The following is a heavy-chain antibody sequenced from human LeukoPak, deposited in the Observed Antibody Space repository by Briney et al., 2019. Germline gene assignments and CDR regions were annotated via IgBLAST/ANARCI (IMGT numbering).Heavy chain of an antibody. CDR2: IYHSGST. D-gene: IGHD2-2*01. J-gene: IGHJ4*02. CDR1: GGSISSGGYY. CDR3: ARVDAVVVPAAPYFDY. V-gene: IGHV4-30-2*01. Sequence: TLSLTCTVSGGSISSGGYYWSWIRQPPGKGLEWIGYIYHSGSTYYNPSLKSRVTISVDRSKNQFSLKLSSVTAADTAVYYCARVDAVVVPAAPYFDYWGQGTLVTVSS.